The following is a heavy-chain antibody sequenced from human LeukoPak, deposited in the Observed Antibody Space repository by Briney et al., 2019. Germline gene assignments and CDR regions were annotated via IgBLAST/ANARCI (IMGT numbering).Heavy chain of an antibody. Sequence: PSETLSLTCTVSGGSVSTGGYFWSWIRQSPGRELEWMGYIHYSGSTDYNPSLKSRHTISIDIFRNQFSLKLSSVTAADTAVFYCARVKSRAFDYWGQGTLVTVSS. D-gene: IGHD2-2*01. CDR2: IHYSGST. CDR1: GGSVSTGGYF. CDR3: ARVKSRAFDY. V-gene: IGHV4-61*08. J-gene: IGHJ4*02.